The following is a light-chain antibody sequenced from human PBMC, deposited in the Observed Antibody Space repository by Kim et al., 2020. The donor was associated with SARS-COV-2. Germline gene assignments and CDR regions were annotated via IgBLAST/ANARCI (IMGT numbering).Light chain of an antibody. Sequence: VSPGQTASITCSGDKLGDKYACWYQQKPGQSPVLVIYRHNKRPSGIPERFSGSNSGNTVTLTISGTQAMDEADYYCQAWDSSTVVFGGGTQLTVL. J-gene: IGLJ2*01. CDR3: QAWDSSTVV. CDR2: RHN. CDR1: KLGDKY. V-gene: IGLV3-1*01.